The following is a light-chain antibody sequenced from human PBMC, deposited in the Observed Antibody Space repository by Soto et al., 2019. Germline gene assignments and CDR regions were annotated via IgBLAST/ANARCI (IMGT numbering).Light chain of an antibody. V-gene: IGKV3-20*01. Sequence: ESVLTQSPGTLSLSPGERATLSCRASQSGSSSFLAWYQLKPGQAPRLLIYGASSRATGIPDRFSGSGSGTDFTLTISRLEPEDFAVYYCQQYDSSPWTFGQGTKVEIK. CDR1: QSGSSSF. CDR2: GAS. CDR3: QQYDSSPWT. J-gene: IGKJ1*01.